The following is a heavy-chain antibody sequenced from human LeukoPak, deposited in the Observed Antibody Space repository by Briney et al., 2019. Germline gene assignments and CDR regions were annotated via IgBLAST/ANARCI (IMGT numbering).Heavy chain of an antibody. J-gene: IGHJ4*02. D-gene: IGHD6-19*01. CDR2: ISGSGGST. V-gene: IGHV3-23*01. Sequence: PGGSLRLSCAASGFTFSSYAMSWVRQAPGKGLEWVSAISGSGGSTYYADSVKGRFTISRDNSKNTLYLQMNSLRAEDTAVYYCANSPSRWLVRSYFDYWGQGTLVTVSS. CDR3: ANSPSRWLVRSYFDY. CDR1: GFTFSSYA.